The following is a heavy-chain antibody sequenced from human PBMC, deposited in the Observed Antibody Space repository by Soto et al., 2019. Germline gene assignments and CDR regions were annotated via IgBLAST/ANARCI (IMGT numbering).Heavy chain of an antibody. CDR3: ARAFMVLGASDI. V-gene: IGHV3-21*01. J-gene: IGHJ3*02. Sequence: EVQLVESGGGLVKPGGSLRLSCAASGFTFSSYSMNWVRQAPGKGLEWVSSISSSSSYIYYADSVKGRFTISRDNAKNSLYLQMNSLRADDTAVYYCARAFMVLGASDIWGQGTMVTASS. CDR2: ISSSSSYI. D-gene: IGHD3-10*01. CDR1: GFTFSSYS.